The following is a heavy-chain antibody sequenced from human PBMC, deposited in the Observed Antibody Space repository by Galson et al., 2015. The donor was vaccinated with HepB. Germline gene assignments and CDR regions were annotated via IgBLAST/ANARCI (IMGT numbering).Heavy chain of an antibody. CDR1: GFTVSGTY. J-gene: IGHJ3*01. D-gene: IGHD1-14*01. V-gene: IGHV3-66*01. Sequence: LRLSCAASGFTVSGTYMIWVRQAPGKGLECVALIESGDKKYYIDSVKGRFTISRDNSLNTMSLQLNSLRAEDSGVYYCAVSGTPGGFDFWGQGTMVTVSS. CDR2: IESGDKK. CDR3: AVSGTPGGFDF.